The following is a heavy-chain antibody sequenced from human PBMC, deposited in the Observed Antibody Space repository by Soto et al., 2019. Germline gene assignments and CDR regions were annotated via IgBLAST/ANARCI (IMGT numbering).Heavy chain of an antibody. CDR1: GFSLSTSGVG. V-gene: IGHV2-5*01. Sequence: SGPTLVNPTQPLTLTCTFSGFSLSTSGVGVGWIRQPPGKALEWLALIYWNDDKRYSPSLKSRLTITKDTSKNQVVLTMTNMDHVDTDTYYWARDTAMGPSWGQGTLVTVSS. CDR3: ARDTAMGPS. J-gene: IGHJ4*02. D-gene: IGHD5-18*01. CDR2: IYWNDDK.